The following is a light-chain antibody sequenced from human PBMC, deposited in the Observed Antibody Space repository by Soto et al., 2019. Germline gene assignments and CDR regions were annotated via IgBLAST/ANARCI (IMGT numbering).Light chain of an antibody. V-gene: IGLV2-14*01. CDR2: EVS. CDR1: RSDIGCYKY. J-gene: IGLJ1*01. Sequence: QSALTQPASVSGSPGQSIAISCTGTRSDIGCYKYVSWYQQYPGKAPKLMIYEVSNRPSGVSDRFSGSKSGNTASLTISGLQAEDEADYYCSSYTSISTSYVFGTGTKLTVL. CDR3: SSYTSISTSYV.